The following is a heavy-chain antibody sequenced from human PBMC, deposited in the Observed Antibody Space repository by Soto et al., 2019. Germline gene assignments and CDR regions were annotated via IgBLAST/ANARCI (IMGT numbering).Heavy chain of an antibody. J-gene: IGHJ4*02. Sequence: PSETLSLTCTVSGDSISSDYWSWIRQPPGKGLEWIGYIYYSGSTNYNPSLKSRVTISVDTSKNQFSLKVTSVTAADTAVYYCARRRAGPTYFDYWGQGTLVTVSS. V-gene: IGHV4-59*08. CDR3: ARRRAGPTYFDY. CDR2: IYYSGST. CDR1: GDSISSDY. D-gene: IGHD6-25*01.